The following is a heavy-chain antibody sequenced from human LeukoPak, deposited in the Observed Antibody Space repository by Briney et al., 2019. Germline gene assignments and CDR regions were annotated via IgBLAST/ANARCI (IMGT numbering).Heavy chain of an antibody. CDR2: IYYSGST. V-gene: IGHV4-39*01. Sequence: SETLSLTCTVSGGSISSSSYYWGWVRHPPGEGLGWIGSIYYSGSTYHNPSLKSRVTISVDTSKNQFSLKLSSVTAADTAVYYCARQDVKNWFDPWGQGTLVTVSS. CDR1: GGSISSSSYY. J-gene: IGHJ5*02. CDR3: ARQDVKNWFDP.